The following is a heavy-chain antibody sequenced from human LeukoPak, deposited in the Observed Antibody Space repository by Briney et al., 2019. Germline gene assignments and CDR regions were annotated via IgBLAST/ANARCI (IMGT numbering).Heavy chain of an antibody. Sequence: PGGSLRLSCVVSGFSFSSYSMNWVRQAPGKGLEWVSTISSGTGSYIYYADSVRGRFTISRDNAKNSLYLQMNSLRAEDTAVYYCARCSGVFGSSDYWGQGTLVTVSS. V-gene: IGHV3-21*01. D-gene: IGHD6-6*01. CDR1: GFSFSSYS. CDR3: ARCSGVFGSSDY. J-gene: IGHJ4*02. CDR2: ISSGTGSYI.